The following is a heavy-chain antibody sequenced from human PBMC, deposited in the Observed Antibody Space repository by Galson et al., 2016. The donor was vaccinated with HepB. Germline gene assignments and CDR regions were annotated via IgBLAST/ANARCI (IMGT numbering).Heavy chain of an antibody. CDR2: VRHVGAP. CDR3: ALYLGNPLGDY. V-gene: IGHV4-34*01. D-gene: IGHD3-16*01. J-gene: IGHJ4*02. Sequence: ETLSLTCVVDGVPLNEYYWNWIRQFPGKGLEWIGEVRHVGAPTYNPSLESRVTISIDTSKKQFSLHLTSVTAADTASYYCALYLGNPLGDYWGQGTPVTASS. CDR1: GVPLNEYY.